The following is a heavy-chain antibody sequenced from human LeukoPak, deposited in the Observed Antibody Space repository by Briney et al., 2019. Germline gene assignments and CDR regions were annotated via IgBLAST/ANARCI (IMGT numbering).Heavy chain of an antibody. Sequence: SQTLSLTCTVSGGSIGSGSYYWSWIRQPAGKGLEWIGHIYTSGSTNYNPSLKSRVTISIDTSKNQFSLKLSSVTAADTAVYYCARDPDYWGQGTLDTVSS. CDR1: GGSIGSGSYY. V-gene: IGHV4-61*09. J-gene: IGHJ4*02. CDR3: ARDPDY. CDR2: IYTSGST.